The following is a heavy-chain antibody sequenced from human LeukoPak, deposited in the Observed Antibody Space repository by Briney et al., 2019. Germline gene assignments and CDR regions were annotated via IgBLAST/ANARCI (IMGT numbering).Heavy chain of an antibody. J-gene: IGHJ2*01. CDR2: LSSGGGTI. D-gene: IGHD3/OR15-3a*01. CDR1: GFTFSSYE. V-gene: IGHV3-48*03. Sequence: GGSLRLSCAASGFTFSSYEMNWVRQAPEKGLEWVSYLSSGGGTIFYADSVKGRFTISRDSAKNSPYLQMDSLRAEDTAVYYCARRWAGTGSPYWYFDLWGRGTLVTVSS. CDR3: ARRWAGTGSPYWYFDL.